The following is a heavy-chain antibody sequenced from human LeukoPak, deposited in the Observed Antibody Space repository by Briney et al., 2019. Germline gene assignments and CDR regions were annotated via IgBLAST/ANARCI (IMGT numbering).Heavy chain of an antibody. Sequence: GGSLRLSCAASGFTFSSYDMHWVRQATGKGLEWVSAIGTTGDTFYPGSVKGRYTISRENAKNSLYLQMNSLRAGDTAVYYCAREYRSSSGRAFDYWGQGTLVTVSS. CDR3: AREYRSSSGRAFDY. V-gene: IGHV3-13*01. D-gene: IGHD6-6*01. CDR1: GFTFSSYD. CDR2: IGTTGDT. J-gene: IGHJ4*02.